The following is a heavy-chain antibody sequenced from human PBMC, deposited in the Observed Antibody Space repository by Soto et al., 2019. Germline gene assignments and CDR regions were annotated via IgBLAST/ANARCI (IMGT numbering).Heavy chain of an antibody. CDR3: ARAQLTNDAFDI. CDR2: INPSTGGT. V-gene: IGHV1-2*02. CDR1: GYLFTDYF. D-gene: IGHD2-2*01. J-gene: IGHJ3*02. Sequence: QVQLVQSGAEVKKPEASVKVSCKASGYLFTDYFMHWVRQAPGQGLEWMGWINPSTGGTDFAQKFHGRVTMTRDTSISTAYMELSRLRSDDTAMYYCARAQLTNDAFDIWGQGTMVTVSS.